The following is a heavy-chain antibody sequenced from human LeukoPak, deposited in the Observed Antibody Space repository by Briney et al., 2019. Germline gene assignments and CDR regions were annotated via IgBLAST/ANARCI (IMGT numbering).Heavy chain of an antibody. CDR1: GYSFSNYG. D-gene: IGHD2-15*01. CDR3: ARGGGYCSGGSCYEFDY. CDR2: TSTYNQNT. Sequence: GSSVKVSCKASGYSFSNYGITWVRHVPGQGLEWMGWTSTYNQNTNYAQKLQGRVSMTTVTSTNTAYMELRSLRSDDTAVYYCARGGGYCSGGSCYEFDYWGQGTLVTVSS. V-gene: IGHV1-18*01. J-gene: IGHJ4*02.